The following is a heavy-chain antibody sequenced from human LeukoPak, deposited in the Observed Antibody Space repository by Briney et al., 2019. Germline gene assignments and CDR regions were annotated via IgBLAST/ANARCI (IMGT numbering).Heavy chain of an antibody. V-gene: IGHV3-30*02. CDR2: IRYDGGNT. CDR1: GFTFNSYG. J-gene: IGHJ4*02. CDR3: ARDGGLYSMVRGADYNYFDY. D-gene: IGHD3-10*01. Sequence: GGSLRLSCAASGFTFNSYGMHWVRQAPGKGLEWVGFIRYDGGNTYHGDSVKGRFTISRDNSKNTLYLQMNSLRAEDTAVYYCARDGGLYSMVRGADYNYFDYWGQGTLVTVSS.